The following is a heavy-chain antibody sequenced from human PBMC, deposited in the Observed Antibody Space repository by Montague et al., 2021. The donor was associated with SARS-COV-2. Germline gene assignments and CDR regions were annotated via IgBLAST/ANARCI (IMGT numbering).Heavy chain of an antibody. CDR2: IYYNGYT. CDR1: GDSISTYY. J-gene: IGHJ3*02. V-gene: IGHV4-59*01. D-gene: IGHD3-22*01. CDR3: ARGGATYYYDTSGYVNALDT. Sequence: SETLSLTCTVSGDSISTYYWSWIRQPPGKELEWIGYIYYNGYTNYNPSLKSRVTISVDTSKNQFSLRLSSVTAADTAVYFCARGGATYYYDTSGYVNALDTWGPGTMVTVSS.